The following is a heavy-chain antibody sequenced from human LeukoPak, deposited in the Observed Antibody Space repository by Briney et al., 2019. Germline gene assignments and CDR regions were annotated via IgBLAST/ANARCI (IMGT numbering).Heavy chain of an antibody. J-gene: IGHJ4*02. Sequence: GGSLRLSCAASGFTFSSYSMNWVRQAPGKGLEWVSSISSSSSYIYYADSVKGRFTISRDNAKKSLYLQMNSLRAEDTALYYCARAGLYNWNYEGTTYFDFWGQGTLVTVSA. V-gene: IGHV3-21*04. CDR2: ISSSSSYI. CDR1: GFTFSSYS. D-gene: IGHD1-7*01. CDR3: ARAGLYNWNYEGTTYFDF.